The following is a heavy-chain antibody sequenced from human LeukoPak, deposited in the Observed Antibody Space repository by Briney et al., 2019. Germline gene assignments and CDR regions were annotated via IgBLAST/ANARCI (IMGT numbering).Heavy chain of an antibody. Sequence: QPGGSLRLSCVASGFTFYNYAMGWVRQAPGKGLEWVSSISGTGGSPYSADSVKGRFTISRDNSNNTLYLQLNSLRAEDTAVYFCAKGVVVAGRGYYFDFWGQGTPVTVSS. CDR1: GFTFYNYA. CDR3: AKGVVVAGRGYYFDF. V-gene: IGHV3-23*01. D-gene: IGHD2-15*01. J-gene: IGHJ4*02. CDR2: ISGTGGSP.